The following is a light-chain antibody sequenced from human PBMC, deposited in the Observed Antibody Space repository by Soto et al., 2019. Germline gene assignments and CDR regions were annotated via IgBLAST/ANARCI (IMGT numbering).Light chain of an antibody. Sequence: QSALTQPASVSGSPGQSIAISCTGTSSDVGGYNYVSWYQQHPGTAPKLMIYDVSDRPSGVSNRFSGSKSGNTASLTISGLQAEDEADYYCSSYTTSSTLVFGGGTKHTVL. CDR2: DVS. V-gene: IGLV2-14*01. J-gene: IGLJ2*01. CDR1: SSDVGGYNY. CDR3: SSYTTSSTLV.